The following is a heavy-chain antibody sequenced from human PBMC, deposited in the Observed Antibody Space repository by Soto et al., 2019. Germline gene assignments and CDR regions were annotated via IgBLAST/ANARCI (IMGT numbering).Heavy chain of an antibody. Sequence: SETLSLTCTVSGGSISSYYWSWIRQPPRKGLEWIGYIYFSGGTNYNPSLKSRVTISVDTSKNQFSLKLSSVTAADTAVYYCARGFFTRVRGTFYYYYGMDVWGQGTTVTGSS. D-gene: IGHD3-10*01. J-gene: IGHJ6*01. V-gene: IGHV4-59*12. CDR2: IYFSGGT. CDR1: GGSISSYY. CDR3: ARGFFTRVRGTFYYYYGMDV.